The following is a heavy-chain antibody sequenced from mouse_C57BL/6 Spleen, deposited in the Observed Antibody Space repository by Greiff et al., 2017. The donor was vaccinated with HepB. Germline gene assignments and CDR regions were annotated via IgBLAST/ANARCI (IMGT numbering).Heavy chain of an antibody. V-gene: IGHV1-54*01. CDR3: ARDGVTPCAY. CDR2: INPGSGGT. J-gene: IGHJ3*01. D-gene: IGHD2-1*01. CDR1: GYAFTNYL. Sequence: QVQLQQSGAELVRPGTSVKVSCKASGYAFTNYLIEWVKQRPGQGLEWIGVINPGSGGTNYNEKFKGKATLTADKSSSTAYMQLSSLTAEDSAVYFCARDGVTPCAYWGQGTLVTVSA.